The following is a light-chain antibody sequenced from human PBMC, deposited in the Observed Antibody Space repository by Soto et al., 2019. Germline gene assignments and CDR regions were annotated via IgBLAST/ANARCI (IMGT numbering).Light chain of an antibody. J-gene: IGKJ1*01. Sequence: IEVTQSPSSLSPSVGDRVTLTCRASQTISSWLAWYQQKPGKAPKLLSYKASTLKSGVPSRFRGSGSGTEFTLTISSLKPDDFATYYCQHYNSYSEAFGQGTKVDI. CDR3: QHYNSYSEA. CDR1: QTISSW. CDR2: KAS. V-gene: IGKV1-5*03.